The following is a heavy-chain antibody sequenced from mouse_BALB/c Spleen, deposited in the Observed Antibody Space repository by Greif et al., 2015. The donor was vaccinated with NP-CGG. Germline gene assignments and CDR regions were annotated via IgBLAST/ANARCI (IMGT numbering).Heavy chain of an antibody. CDR1: GYSITSDYA. Sequence: DVQLQESGPGLVKPSQSLSLTCTVTGYSITSDYAWNWIRQFPGNKLEWMGYISYSGSTSYNPSLKSRISTTRDTSKNQFFLQLNSVTTEDTATYYCARSGFAYWGQGTLVTVSA. V-gene: IGHV3-2*02. CDR3: ARSGFAY. J-gene: IGHJ3*01. CDR2: ISYSGST.